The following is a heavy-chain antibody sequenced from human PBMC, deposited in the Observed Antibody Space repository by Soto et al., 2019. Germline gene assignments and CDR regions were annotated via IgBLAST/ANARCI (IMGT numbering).Heavy chain of an antibody. CDR1: GFTFSKYA. CDR3: VKFFVETGGSSGWPWSLDS. Sequence: EVQLLESGGGLVQPGGSLRLSCAVSGFTFSKYAMSWVRQAPGKGLEWVSAISGSGTTTYSADSVRGRFTISRDNSNNMLYLQMNSPSPEDTALYYCVKFFVETGGSSGWPWSLDSWGQGTLVTVSS. V-gene: IGHV3-23*01. J-gene: IGHJ4*02. CDR2: ISGSGTTT. D-gene: IGHD6-25*01.